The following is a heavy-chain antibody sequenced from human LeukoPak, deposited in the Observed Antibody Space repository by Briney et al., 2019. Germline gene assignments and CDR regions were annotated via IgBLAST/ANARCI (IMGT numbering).Heavy chain of an antibody. CDR3: AKKVRDTSGYYYAFDH. Sequence: GGSLRLSCAASGFIFSTYAMSWVRQAPGKGLEWVSGITGRTSSTYYADSVKGRFTISRDSSKNTLYLQMNSLRAEDTVVYYCAKKVRDTSGYYYAFDHWGQGALVTVSS. CDR1: GFIFSTYA. CDR2: ITGRTSST. J-gene: IGHJ4*02. V-gene: IGHV3-23*01. D-gene: IGHD3-22*01.